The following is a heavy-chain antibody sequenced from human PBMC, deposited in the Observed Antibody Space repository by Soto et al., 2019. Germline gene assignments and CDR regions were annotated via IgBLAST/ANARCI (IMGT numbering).Heavy chain of an antibody. D-gene: IGHD3-9*01. Sequence: VQLVESGGGVVQPGRSLRLSCAASGFTFSSYGMHWVRQAPGKGLEWVAVISYDGSNKYYADSVKGRFTISRDNSKNTLYLQMNSLRAEDTAVYYCAKDRADDILTGHPLDYWGQGTLVTVSS. J-gene: IGHJ4*02. CDR1: GFTFSSYG. CDR2: ISYDGSNK. CDR3: AKDRADDILTGHPLDY. V-gene: IGHV3-30*18.